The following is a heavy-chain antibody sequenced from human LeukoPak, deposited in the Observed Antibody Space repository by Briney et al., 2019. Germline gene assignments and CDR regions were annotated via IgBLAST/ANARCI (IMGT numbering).Heavy chain of an antibody. CDR1: GFTFSSYT. CDR2: ISSSSSYI. CDR3: ARDGKDSMIVVVTAEYFQH. D-gene: IGHD3-22*01. Sequence: PGGSLRLSCAASGFTFSSYTMNWVRQAPGKGLELVSSISSSSSYIYYADSVKGRFTISRDNAKNSLYLQMDSLRAEDTAVYYCARDGKDSMIVVVTAEYFQHWGQGTLVTVSS. V-gene: IGHV3-21*01. J-gene: IGHJ1*01.